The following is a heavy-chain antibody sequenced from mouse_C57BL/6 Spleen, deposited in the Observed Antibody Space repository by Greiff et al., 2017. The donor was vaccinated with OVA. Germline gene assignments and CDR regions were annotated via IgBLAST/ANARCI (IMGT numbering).Heavy chain of an antibody. V-gene: IGHV1-7*01. CDR3: ARPHYGSSSFAY. CDR2: INPSSGYT. J-gene: IGHJ3*01. Sequence: VQLQQSGAELAKPGASVKLSCKASGYTFTSYWMHWVKQRPGQGLEWIGYINPSSGYTKYNQKFKDKATLTADKSSSTAYMQLSSLTSEDSAVYFCARPHYGSSSFAYWGQGTLVTVSA. CDR1: GYTFTSYW. D-gene: IGHD1-1*01.